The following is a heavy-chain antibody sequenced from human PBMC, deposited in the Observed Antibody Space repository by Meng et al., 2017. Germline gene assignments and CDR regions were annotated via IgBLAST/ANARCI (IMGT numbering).Heavy chain of an antibody. CDR3: ARGAPSTYYCGSGAWDWFDP. CDR1: GFTVSSNY. Sequence: GESLKISCAASGFTVSSNYMSWVRQAPGKGLEWVSVIYSGGSTYYADSVKGRFTISRDNSKNTLYLQMNSLRAEDTAVYYCARGAPSTYYCGSGAWDWFDPWGQGTLVTVSS. D-gene: IGHD3-10*01. CDR2: IYSGGST. J-gene: IGHJ5*02. V-gene: IGHV3-66*02.